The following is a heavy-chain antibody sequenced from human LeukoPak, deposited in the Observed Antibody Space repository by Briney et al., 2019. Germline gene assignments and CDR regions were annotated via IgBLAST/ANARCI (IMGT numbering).Heavy chain of an antibody. V-gene: IGHV1-69*05. J-gene: IGHJ5*02. Sequence: VASVKVSCKASGGIYSSYTISWVRQAPGQGLEWMGGIIPVFSTTNLAQKFQGRLKISMDESTSTAYMKLSSLRYDDTAVYYCVRDGFGEGYNSRRFDPWGQGTLVTVST. CDR1: GGIYSSYT. D-gene: IGHD5-24*01. CDR3: VRDGFGEGYNSRRFDP. CDR2: IIPVFSTT.